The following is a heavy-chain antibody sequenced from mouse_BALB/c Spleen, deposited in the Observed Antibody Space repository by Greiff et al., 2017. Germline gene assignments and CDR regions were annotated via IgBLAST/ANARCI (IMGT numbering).Heavy chain of an antibody. Sequence: VQRVESGPELVKPGASVRISCKASGYTFTSYYIHWVKQRPGQGLEWIGWIYPGNVNTKYNEKFKGKATLTADKSSSTAYMQLSSLTSEDSAVYFCARYGYDENYFDYWGQGTTLTVSS. D-gene: IGHD2-2*01. CDR2: IYPGNVNT. CDR3: ARYGYDENYFDY. J-gene: IGHJ2*01. CDR1: GYTFTSYY. V-gene: IGHV1S56*01.